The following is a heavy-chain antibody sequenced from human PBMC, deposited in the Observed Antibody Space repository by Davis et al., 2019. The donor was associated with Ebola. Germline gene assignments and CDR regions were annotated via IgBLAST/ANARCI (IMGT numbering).Heavy chain of an antibody. Sequence: PSETLSLTCTVSGGSVSSGNYYWSWIRQPPGKGLEWIGYIYYSGSTNYNPSLKSRVTISVDTSKNQFSLKLSSVTAADTAVYYCARDASADSSGYHFDYWGQGTLVTVSS. J-gene: IGHJ4*02. CDR3: ARDASADSSGYHFDY. V-gene: IGHV4-61*01. D-gene: IGHD3-22*01. CDR1: GGSVSSGNYY. CDR2: IYYSGST.